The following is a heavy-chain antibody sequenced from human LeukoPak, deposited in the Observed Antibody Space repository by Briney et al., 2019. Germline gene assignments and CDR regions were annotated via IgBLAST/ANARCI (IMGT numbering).Heavy chain of an antibody. CDR1: GFTFSSYG. D-gene: IGHD2-15*01. CDR3: ARDSRHCSGGSCYSNWYFDL. CDR2: IWYDGSNK. J-gene: IGHJ2*01. Sequence: GGSLRLSCAASGFTFSSYGMHWVRQAPGKGLEWVAVIWYDGSNKYYADSVKGRFTISRDNAKNSLYLQMNSLRDEDTAVYYCARDSRHCSGGSCYSNWYFDLWGRGTLVTASS. V-gene: IGHV3-33*01.